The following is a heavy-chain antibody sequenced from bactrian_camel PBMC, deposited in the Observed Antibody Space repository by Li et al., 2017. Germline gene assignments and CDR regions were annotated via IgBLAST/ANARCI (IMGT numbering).Heavy chain of an antibody. CDR2: INSGGSTT. J-gene: IGHJ6*01. CDR1: GLAFDQYA. V-gene: IGHV3S31*01. D-gene: IGHD3*01. Sequence: VQLVESGGGVEQPGGSLRLSCAASGLAFDQYAMIWVRQAPGKGLEWVSTINSGGSTTYYADSVKGRSTISRDNAMNTLYLQINTLKTEDTAVYYCVTQAEYANYADFGYWGQGTQVTVS. CDR3: VTQAEYANYADFGY.